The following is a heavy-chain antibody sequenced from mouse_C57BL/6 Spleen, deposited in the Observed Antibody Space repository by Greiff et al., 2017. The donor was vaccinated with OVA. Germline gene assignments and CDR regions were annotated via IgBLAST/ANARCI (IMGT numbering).Heavy chain of an antibody. Sequence: VQLQQSGAELVRPGASVKLSCTASGFNFKDYYMHWVKQRPEQGLEWIGRIDPEDGDTEYAPKFQGKATMTADKSSNTAYLQLSSLTSEDTAVYYCTTFDYYSIFAYWGQGTLVTVSA. V-gene: IGHV14-1*01. J-gene: IGHJ3*01. CDR3: TTFDYYSIFAY. D-gene: IGHD2-5*01. CDR2: IDPEDGDT. CDR1: GFNFKDYY.